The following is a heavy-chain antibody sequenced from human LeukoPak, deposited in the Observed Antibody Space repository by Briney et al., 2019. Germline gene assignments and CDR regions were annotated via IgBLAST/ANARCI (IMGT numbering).Heavy chain of an antibody. J-gene: IGHJ5*02. D-gene: IGHD4-11*01. CDR2: SYYTGST. V-gene: IGHV4-61*01. CDR3: ARVQSYSIYVDWFDP. Sequence: SQTLSLTCTVSGGSISSGSYYWSWIRQPPGKGLEWIGYSYYTGSTNYNPSLKSRVTISVDTSKNQFSLKLSSVTAADTAVYYCARVQSYSIYVDWFDPWGQGTLVTVSS. CDR1: GGSISSGSYY.